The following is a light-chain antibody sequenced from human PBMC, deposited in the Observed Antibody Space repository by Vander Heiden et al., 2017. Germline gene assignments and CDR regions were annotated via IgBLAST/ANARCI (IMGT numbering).Light chain of an antibody. V-gene: IGLV1-40*01. J-gene: IGLJ2*01. CDR2: GNI. Sequence: QSVLTQPPSVSGAPGQRVTISCTGRSSNIGAGYDVHWYHQLPGTAPKLLIYGNINRHSGVPDRFSFSKSGTSASLAITGLQAEDEADYYCQSYDTSLSGHVVFGGGTKLTVL. CDR1: SSNIGAGYD. CDR3: QSYDTSLSGHVV.